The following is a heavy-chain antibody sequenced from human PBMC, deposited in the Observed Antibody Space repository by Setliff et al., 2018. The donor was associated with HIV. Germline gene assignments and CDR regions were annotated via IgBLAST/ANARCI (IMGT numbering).Heavy chain of an antibody. D-gene: IGHD6-6*01. CDR3: AKDRSDLAANLDYYYYFGFDV. V-gene: IGHV3-23*01. CDR2: IADNGGGI. J-gene: IGHJ6*02. Sequence: TGGSLRLSCAASGLSFSNYAMGWVRQAPGKGLEWVSIIADNGGGIRYADSVRGRFTISRDNSKNTLYLQMNSLRAEDTAVYYCAKDRSDLAANLDYYYYFGFDVWGQGTTVTVSS. CDR1: GLSFSNYA.